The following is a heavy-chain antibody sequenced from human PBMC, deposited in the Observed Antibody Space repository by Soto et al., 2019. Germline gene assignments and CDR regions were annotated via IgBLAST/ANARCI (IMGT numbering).Heavy chain of an antibody. CDR3: ARGAADTAMVDS. D-gene: IGHD5-18*01. CDR2: IFYSGST. J-gene: IGHJ4*02. CDR1: GGSIRSYY. Sequence: PSETLSLTCTVSGGSIRSYYWTWIRQPPGKGLEWLGYIFYSGSTFYNPSLKSRVTISIHTSKSQFSLQLTSVTAADTAVYYCARGAADTAMVDSWGQGTLVTVSP. V-gene: IGHV4-59*01.